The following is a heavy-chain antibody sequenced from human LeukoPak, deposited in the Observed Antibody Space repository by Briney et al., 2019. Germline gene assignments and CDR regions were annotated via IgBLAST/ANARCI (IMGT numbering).Heavy chain of an antibody. CDR3: TTGYDYGHY. V-gene: IGHV3-15*01. CDR2: IKSKTDGRTT. Sequence: PGGSLRLSCAASGFTFFNAWMSWVRQAPGKGLEWVGRIKSKTDGRTTDYAAPVKGRFTISRDDSQNTLDLQMNSLKTEDSAVYYCTTGYDYGHYWGQGTLVTVSS. J-gene: IGHJ4*02. CDR1: GFTFFNAW. D-gene: IGHD4-17*01.